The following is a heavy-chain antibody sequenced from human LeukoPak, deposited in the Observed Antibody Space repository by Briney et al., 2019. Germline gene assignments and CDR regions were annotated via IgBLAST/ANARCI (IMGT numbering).Heavy chain of an antibody. J-gene: IGHJ4*02. D-gene: IGHD4-17*01. CDR2: ISGSGGST. CDR3: AKSFGGTTVTTGY. CDR1: GFTFSSYA. Sequence: GGSLRLSYAASGFTFSSYAMSWVRQAPGKGLEWVTAISGSGGSTYYADSVKGRFTISRDNSKNTLYLQMNSLRAEDTAVYYCAKSFGGTTVTTGYWGQGTLVTVSS. V-gene: IGHV3-23*01.